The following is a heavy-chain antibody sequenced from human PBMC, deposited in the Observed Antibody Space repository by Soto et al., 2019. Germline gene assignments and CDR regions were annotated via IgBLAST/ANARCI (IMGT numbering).Heavy chain of an antibody. CDR2: IKSKTDGGTT. V-gene: IGHV3-15*07. Sequence: SVSNAWMNWVRQAPGKGLEWVGRIKSKTDGGTTVYAAPVKGRFTISRDDSKNTLYLQINSLKIEDTALYYCTTDPTGGWFDPWGQGTLVTVSS. D-gene: IGHD4-17*01. CDR3: TTDPTGGWFDP. CDR1: SVSNAW. J-gene: IGHJ5*02.